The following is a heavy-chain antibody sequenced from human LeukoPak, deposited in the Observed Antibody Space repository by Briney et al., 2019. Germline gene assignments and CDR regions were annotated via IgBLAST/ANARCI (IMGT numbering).Heavy chain of an antibody. CDR2: IRYDGSNK. D-gene: IGHD1-26*01. Sequence: GGSLRLSCAASGFTFSSYGMHWVRQAPGKGLEWVAFIRYDGSNKYYADSVKGRFTISRDNSKNTLYLQMNSLRAEDTAVYYCAKDPMYSGSYPLYFDYWGQGTLVTVSS. J-gene: IGHJ4*02. CDR3: AKDPMYSGSYPLYFDY. V-gene: IGHV3-30*02. CDR1: GFTFSSYG.